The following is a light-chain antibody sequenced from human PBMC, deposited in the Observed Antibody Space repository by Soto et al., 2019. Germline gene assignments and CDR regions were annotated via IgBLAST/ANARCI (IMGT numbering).Light chain of an antibody. Sequence: EIEITQSPATLSLAPGERVTLSFRASESVSTNLAWYQQKAGQAPRLLIYAASTRATGIPARFSGSGSGTEFTLTISSLQSEDFAVYYCQQYSIWRTFGQGTKVDIK. J-gene: IGKJ1*01. CDR2: AAS. V-gene: IGKV3-15*01. CDR3: QQYSIWRT. CDR1: ESVSTN.